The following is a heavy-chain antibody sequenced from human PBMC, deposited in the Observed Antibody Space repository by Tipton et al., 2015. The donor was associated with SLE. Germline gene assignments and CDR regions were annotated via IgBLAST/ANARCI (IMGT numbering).Heavy chain of an antibody. CDR1: GFTFSDYY. CDR3: AKDLPDRIVVVVAASAFDI. CDR2: ISSSGSTI. D-gene: IGHD2-15*01. V-gene: IGHV3-11*01. Sequence: SLRLSCAASGFTFSDYYMSWIRQAPGKGLEWVSYISSSGSTIYYADSVKGRFTISRDNSKNTLYLQMNSLRAEDTAVYYCAKDLPDRIVVVVAASAFDIWGQGTMVTVSS. J-gene: IGHJ3*02.